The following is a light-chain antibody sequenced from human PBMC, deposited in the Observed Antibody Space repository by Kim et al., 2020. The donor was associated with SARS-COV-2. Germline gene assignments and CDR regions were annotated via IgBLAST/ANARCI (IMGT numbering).Light chain of an antibody. J-gene: IGLJ2*01. V-gene: IGLV1-40*01. CDR3: QSYDSSLSALV. CDR2: ANS. Sequence: QRVTISCTGSSSNIGAVYDVHWYQQLPGTAPKLLIYANSNRPSGVPDRFSGSKSGTSASLAITGLQAEDEADYYCQSYDSSLSALVFGGGTQLTVL. CDR1: SSNIGAVYD.